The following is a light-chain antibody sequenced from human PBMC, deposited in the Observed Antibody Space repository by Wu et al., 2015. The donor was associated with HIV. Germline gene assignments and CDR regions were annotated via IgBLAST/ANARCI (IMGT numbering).Light chain of an antibody. Sequence: IQLTQLPSSLSASVGDRVTITCRASQGINTYLAWYQQKPGKAPRLLIYDASILQSGVPSRFSGSGSGTYFALSISSLQPEDFATYYCHQFNSYPFTFGGDQGRRS. V-gene: IGKV1-9*01. J-gene: IGKJ4*01. CDR1: QGINTY. CDR3: HQFNSYPFT. CDR2: DAS.